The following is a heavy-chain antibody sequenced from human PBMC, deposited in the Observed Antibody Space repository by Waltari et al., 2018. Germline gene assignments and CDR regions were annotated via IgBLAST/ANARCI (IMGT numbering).Heavy chain of an antibody. CDR1: GGTFSSYA. CDR2: IIPILGTA. CDR3: AKVLAVYYYYGMDV. J-gene: IGHJ6*02. V-gene: IGHV1-69*13. Sequence: QVQLVQSGAEVKKPGSSVKVSCKASGGTFSSYAIRWVRQAPGQGLEWMGGIIPILGTANYAQKFQGRVTSTADESTSTAYMELNSLRAEDTAVYYCAKVLAVYYYYGMDVWGQGTTVTVSS.